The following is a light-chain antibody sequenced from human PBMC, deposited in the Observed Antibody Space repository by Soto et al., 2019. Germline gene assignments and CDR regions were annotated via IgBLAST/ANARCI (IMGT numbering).Light chain of an antibody. J-gene: IGLJ1*01. CDR3: CSYTRTSNHYF. V-gene: IGLV2-14*01. Sequence: SALTQPASVSGSPGQSITISCTGTSSDIGGYDYVSWYQQRPGKAPKLMIYEVRYRPPGVSNRFSGSKSGNTASLTISGLQAEDEAVYYCCSYTRTSNHYFFGSGTKVTVL. CDR2: EVR. CDR1: SSDIGGYDY.